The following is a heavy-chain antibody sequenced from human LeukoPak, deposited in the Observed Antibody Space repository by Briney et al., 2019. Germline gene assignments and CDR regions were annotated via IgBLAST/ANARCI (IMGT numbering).Heavy chain of an antibody. CDR1: GFTFSSYA. Sequence: GGSLRLSCAASGFTFSSYAMSWVRQAPGKGLEWGSAISGSGGSTYYADSVKGRFTISRDNSKNTLYLQMNSLRAKDTAVYYCAKDDVVGATGDLDYWGQGTLVTVSS. D-gene: IGHD1-26*01. V-gene: IGHV3-23*01. CDR3: AKDDVVGATGDLDY. J-gene: IGHJ4*02. CDR2: ISGSGGST.